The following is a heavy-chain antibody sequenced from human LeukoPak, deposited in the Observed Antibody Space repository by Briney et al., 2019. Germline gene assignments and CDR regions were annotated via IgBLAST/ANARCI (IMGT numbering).Heavy chain of an antibody. J-gene: IGHJ4*02. CDR2: IIPIFGTA. Sequence: SVKVSCKASGGTFSSYAISWVRQAPGQGLEWMGGIIPIFGTANYAQKFQGRVTITADESTSTAYMELSSLRSEDTAVYYCARAASPYSSSWYVGYWGQGTLVTVSS. CDR3: ARAASPYSSSWYVGY. CDR1: GGTFSSYA. D-gene: IGHD6-13*01. V-gene: IGHV1-69*13.